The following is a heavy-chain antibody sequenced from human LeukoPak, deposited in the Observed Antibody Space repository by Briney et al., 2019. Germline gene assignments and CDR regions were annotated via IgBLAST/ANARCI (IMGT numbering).Heavy chain of an antibody. J-gene: IGHJ6*04. CDR3: AELGITMIGGV. CDR2: ISSSGSTI. CDR1: GFTFSSYE. V-gene: IGHV3-48*03. D-gene: IGHD3-10*02. Sequence: LPGGSLRLSCAASGFTFSSYEMNWVRQAPGEGLEWVSYISSSGSTIYYADSVKGRFTISRDNAKNSLYLQMNSLRAEDTAVYYCAELGITMIGGVWGKGTTVTVSS.